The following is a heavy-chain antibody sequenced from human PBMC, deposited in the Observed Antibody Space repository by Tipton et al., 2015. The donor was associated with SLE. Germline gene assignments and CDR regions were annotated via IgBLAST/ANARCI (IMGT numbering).Heavy chain of an antibody. D-gene: IGHD3-10*01. Sequence: SLRLSCAASGFTVSSNYMSWVRQAPGKGLEWVPVIYSGSSTYYADSVKGRFTISRDNSKNTLYLQINSMRAEDTAVYYCARGGVQGANYFDYWGQGTLVTVSS. V-gene: IGHV3-53*01. CDR2: IYSGSST. CDR3: ARGGVQGANYFDY. CDR1: GFTVSSNY. J-gene: IGHJ4*02.